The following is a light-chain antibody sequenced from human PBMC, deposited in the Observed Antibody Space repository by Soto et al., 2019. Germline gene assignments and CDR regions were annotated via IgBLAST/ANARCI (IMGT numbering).Light chain of an antibody. V-gene: IGKV1-5*01. CDR1: QSISSW. CDR2: DAF. CDR3: QQYNSYWT. Sequence: DIQMTQSPSTLSASVGDRVTITCRASQSISSWLAWYQQKPGKAPKLLIYDAFSLESGVPSRFSGSGSGTEFTLTISSLQPEDFATYYGQQYNSYWTFGQGTKVEIK. J-gene: IGKJ1*01.